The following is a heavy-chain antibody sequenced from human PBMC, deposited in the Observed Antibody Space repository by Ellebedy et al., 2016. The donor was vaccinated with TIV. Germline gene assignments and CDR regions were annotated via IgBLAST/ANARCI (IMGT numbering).Heavy chain of an antibody. J-gene: IGHJ6*02. CDR3: ARLPITLSYYGMDV. D-gene: IGHD2-8*01. Sequence: KVSXKGSRYSFTSYWIGWVRQMPGKGLEWMGIIYPGDSDTRYSPSFQGQVTISADKSISTAYLQWSSLKASDTAMYYCARLPITLSYYGMDVWGQGTTVTVSS. CDR2: IYPGDSDT. V-gene: IGHV5-51*01. CDR1: RYSFTSYW.